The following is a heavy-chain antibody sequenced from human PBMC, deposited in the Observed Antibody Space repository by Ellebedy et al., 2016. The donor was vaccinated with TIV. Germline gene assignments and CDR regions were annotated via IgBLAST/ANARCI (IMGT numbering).Heavy chain of an antibody. D-gene: IGHD3-16*02. Sequence: GGSLRLSCAGSGLTFSSHSMNWVRQAPGKGLEWVSSISGGSIYTYYTDSLKGRFTISRDNAKNSLYLQMNSLRAEDTAVYYCATLRLGELSLYNYWGQGTLVTVSS. CDR2: ISGGSIYT. V-gene: IGHV3-21*01. J-gene: IGHJ4*02. CDR3: ATLRLGELSLYNY. CDR1: GLTFSSHS.